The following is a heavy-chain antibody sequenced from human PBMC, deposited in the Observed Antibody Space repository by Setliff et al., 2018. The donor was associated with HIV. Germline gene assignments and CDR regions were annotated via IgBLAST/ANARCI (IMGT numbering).Heavy chain of an antibody. CDR3: ARPGRSNYWDSFDY. J-gene: IGHJ4*02. D-gene: IGHD3-10*01. Sequence: LRLSCAASGFTFSTYWMSWVRQAPGKGLEWVANINQYGSEKYYVDSVKGRFTISGDNAKKSLDLQMNSLRVDDTAVYYCARPGRSNYWDSFDYWGQGILVTVSS. V-gene: IGHV3-7*01. CDR2: INQYGSEK. CDR1: GFTFSTYW.